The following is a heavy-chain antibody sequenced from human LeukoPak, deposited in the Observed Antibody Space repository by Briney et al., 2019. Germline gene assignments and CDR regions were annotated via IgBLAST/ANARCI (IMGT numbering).Heavy chain of an antibody. D-gene: IGHD2-2*01. V-gene: IGHV3-11*01. CDR2: ISSSGSNM. CDR3: ASAASWRFDY. CDR1: GFTFSDYY. Sequence: GGSLRLSCAASGFTFSDYYMTWIRQAPGKGLEWVSYISSSGSNMYYADSVKGRFTISRDNAKNSLYLQMNSLRAEDTAVYYCASAASWRFDYWGLGTLVTVSS. J-gene: IGHJ4*02.